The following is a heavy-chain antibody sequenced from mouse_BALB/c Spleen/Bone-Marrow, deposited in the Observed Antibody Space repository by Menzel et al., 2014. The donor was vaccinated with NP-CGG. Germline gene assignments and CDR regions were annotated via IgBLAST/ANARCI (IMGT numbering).Heavy chain of an antibody. CDR1: GDSITSGN. V-gene: IGHV3-8*02. CDR3: ATYDGYYFDY. D-gene: IGHD2-3*01. CDR2: ISYSGST. Sequence: EVKLMESGPSLVKPSQTLSLTCSVTGDSITSGNWNWIRKFPGNKLEYMGYISYSGSTYYSPSLKSRISITRDTSKNQYYLQLNSVTTEDTATYYCATYDGYYFDYWGQGTTLTVSS. J-gene: IGHJ2*01.